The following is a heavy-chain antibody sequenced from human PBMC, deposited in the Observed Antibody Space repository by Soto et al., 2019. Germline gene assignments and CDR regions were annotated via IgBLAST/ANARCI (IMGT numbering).Heavy chain of an antibody. D-gene: IGHD5-12*01. CDR3: ARSRLPYYYYYGMDV. CDR1: GGPFTGYY. CDR2: INHGGST. J-gene: IGHJ6*02. Sequence: SETLSLTCAVYGGPFTGYYWSWIRQPPGKGPEWIGEINHGGSTNYNPSLKSRVTISVDTSKNLFSLKLTSVTAADTAMYYCARSRLPYYYYYGMDVWGQGTTVTGSS. V-gene: IGHV4-34*01.